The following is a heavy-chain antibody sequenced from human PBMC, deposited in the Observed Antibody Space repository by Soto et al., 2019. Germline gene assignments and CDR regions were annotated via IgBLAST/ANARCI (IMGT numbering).Heavy chain of an antibody. CDR1: GGTFSSYA. Sequence: SVKVSCKASGGTFSSYAISWVRQAPGQGLEWMGGIIPIFGTANYAQKFQGRVTITADESTSTAYMELSSLRSEDTAVYYCARGSPVFIAAAGRDYFDYWGQGXLVTVYS. D-gene: IGHD6-13*01. CDR2: IIPIFGTA. V-gene: IGHV1-69*13. CDR3: ARGSPVFIAAAGRDYFDY. J-gene: IGHJ4*02.